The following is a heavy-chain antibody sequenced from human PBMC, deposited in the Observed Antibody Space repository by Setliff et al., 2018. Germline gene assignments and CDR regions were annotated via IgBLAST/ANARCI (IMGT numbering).Heavy chain of an antibody. CDR2: IHHSGKA. D-gene: IGHD3-22*01. CDR1: GGSISSISYY. V-gene: IGHV4-39*02. Sequence: PSETLSLTCTVPGGSISSISYYWGWIRQPPGKGLEWIVNIHHSGKAYYNPSLKSRVTMSVDTSKNHVSLKLSSVTAADTAVYYCARAHTWSLPNDNSGYPGWFDPWGQGTLVTVSS. J-gene: IGHJ5*02. CDR3: ARAHTWSLPNDNSGYPGWFDP.